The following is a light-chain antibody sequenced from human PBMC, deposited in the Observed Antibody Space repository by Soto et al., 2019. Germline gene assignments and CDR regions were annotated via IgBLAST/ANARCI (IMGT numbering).Light chain of an antibody. V-gene: IGLV2-14*01. CDR3: TSHTSSSARV. CDR1: SSDVGGYDY. J-gene: IGLJ3*02. Sequence: QSALTQPASVSGSPGQSIAISCTGTSSDVGGYDYVSWYQQHPDKAPKLMIYEVSKRPSWVSNRFSGSKSGNTASLTISGLQADDEAYYSCTSHTSSSARVFGGGTKLTVL. CDR2: EVS.